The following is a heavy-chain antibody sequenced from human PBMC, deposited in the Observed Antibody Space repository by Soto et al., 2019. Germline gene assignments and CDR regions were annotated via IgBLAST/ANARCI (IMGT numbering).Heavy chain of an antibody. J-gene: IGHJ6*03. CDR2: IYYSGST. CDR3: ARTHSDGYYYYYMDV. D-gene: IGHD5-18*01. Sequence: SETLSLTCTVSGGSISSGGYYWSWIRQHPGKGLEWIGYIYYSGSTYYNPSLKSRVTISVDTSKNQFSLKLSSVTAADTAVYYCARTHSDGYYYYYMDVWGKGTTVTVSS. V-gene: IGHV4-31*03. CDR1: GGSISSGGYY.